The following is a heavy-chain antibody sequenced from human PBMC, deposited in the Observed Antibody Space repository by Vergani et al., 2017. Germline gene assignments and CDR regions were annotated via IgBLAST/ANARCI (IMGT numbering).Heavy chain of an antibody. CDR3: AXERYSYVQSAFDI. J-gene: IGHJ3*02. Sequence: QVQLQESGPGLVKPSQTLTLTCTVSGGSISSGSYYWSWIRQPAGKGLEWIGRIYTSGSTNYNPSLKSRVTMSVHTSKSQFSLKLSSVTAADTAVYYCAXERYSYVQSAFDIWGQGTTVTVSS. CDR2: IYTSGST. CDR1: GGSISSGSYY. D-gene: IGHD5-18*01. V-gene: IGHV4-61*02.